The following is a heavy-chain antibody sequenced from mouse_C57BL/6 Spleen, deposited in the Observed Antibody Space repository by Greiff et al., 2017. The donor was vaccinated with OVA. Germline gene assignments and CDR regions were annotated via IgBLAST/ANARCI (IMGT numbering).Heavy chain of an antibody. CDR2: IYPGDGDT. J-gene: IGHJ4*01. CDR3: ARSPQLVYYAMDY. V-gene: IGHV1-80*01. Sequence: QVQLQQSGAELVKPGASVKISCKASGYAFSSYWMNWVKQRPGKGLEWIGQIYPGDGDTNYNGKFKGKATLTADKSSSTAYMQLSSLTSEDSAVYFCARSPQLVYYAMDYWGQGTSVTVSS. CDR1: GYAFSSYW. D-gene: IGHD4-1*02.